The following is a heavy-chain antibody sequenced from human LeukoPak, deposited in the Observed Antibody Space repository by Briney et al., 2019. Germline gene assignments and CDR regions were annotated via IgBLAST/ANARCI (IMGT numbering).Heavy chain of an antibody. V-gene: IGHV1-69*13. CDR1: GGTFSSYA. Sequence: ASGKVSCKASGGTFSSYAISWVRQAPGQGLEWMGGIIPIFGTANDAQKVQGRVTITADDSTSTAYMEPSSLRSEDTAVYYCATCGGACYRPSSRMDVWGQGTTVTVSS. J-gene: IGHJ6*02. D-gene: IGHD2-21*02. CDR3: ATCGGACYRPSSRMDV. CDR2: IIPIFGTA.